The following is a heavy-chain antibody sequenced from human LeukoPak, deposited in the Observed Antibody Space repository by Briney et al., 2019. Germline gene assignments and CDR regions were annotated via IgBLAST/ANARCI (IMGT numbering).Heavy chain of an antibody. CDR2: ISGSGVTT. D-gene: IGHD3-10*01. CDR3: AKDRDYYLVGFFDY. V-gene: IGHV3-23*01. Sequence: PSGGSLRLSCAASGFTSSSYAMSWVRQAPGKGLEWVSAISGSGVTTYYADSVKGRFTISRDNSKNTLYLQMNSLRAEDTALYYCAKDRDYYLVGFFDYWGQGTLVTVSS. J-gene: IGHJ4*02. CDR1: GFTSSSYA.